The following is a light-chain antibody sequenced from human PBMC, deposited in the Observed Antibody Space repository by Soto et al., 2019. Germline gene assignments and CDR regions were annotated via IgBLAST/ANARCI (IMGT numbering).Light chain of an antibody. Sequence: DIQMTQSPSSLSASIGDRVTITCRASQSISTYLHWYRQKPGKAPELLIYAASFLQSGVPSRFSGSGSGTDFSLTISSLQPEDFAVYYCQQSYSHHHFTFGPGTKVDIK. CDR1: QSISTY. V-gene: IGKV1-39*01. CDR2: AAS. CDR3: QQSYSHHHFT. J-gene: IGKJ3*01.